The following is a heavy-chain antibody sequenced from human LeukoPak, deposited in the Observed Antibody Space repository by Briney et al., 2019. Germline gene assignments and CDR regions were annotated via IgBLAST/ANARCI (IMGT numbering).Heavy chain of an antibody. Sequence: GGSLRLSCAASGFTVSNNYMSWVRQAPGKGLEWVSVIYSGGGTYYADSVKGRFTISRDNSKNTLYLQMNSLRAEDTAVYYCASGAGGWELLTKSTFDYWGQGTLVTVSS. D-gene: IGHD1-26*01. CDR3: ASGAGGWELLTKSTFDY. V-gene: IGHV3-53*05. CDR1: GFTVSNNY. CDR2: IYSGGGT. J-gene: IGHJ4*02.